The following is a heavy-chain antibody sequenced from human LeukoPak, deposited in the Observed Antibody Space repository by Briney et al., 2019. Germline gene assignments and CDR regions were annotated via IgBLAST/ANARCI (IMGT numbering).Heavy chain of an antibody. CDR3: ARDSAGTLHY. J-gene: IGHJ4*02. CDR2: MNHIDGTT. V-gene: IGHV1-46*01. CDR1: GYTFTSYY. Sequence: GSVKVSCKASGYTFTSYYMHWLLQAPAQGLEEMVIMNHIDGTTSYAQKFQGRLTMTRDTSANKVYMELSSLTAEDTAVYYCARDSAGTLHYWPQGPVVSVSS. D-gene: IGHD6-13*01.